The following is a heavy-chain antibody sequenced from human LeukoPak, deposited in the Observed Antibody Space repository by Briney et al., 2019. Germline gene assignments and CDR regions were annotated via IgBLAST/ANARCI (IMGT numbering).Heavy chain of an antibody. J-gene: IGHJ4*02. CDR2: IHFRGST. CDR1: GVSLSHYY. CDR3: ATSWQDGYNPFDY. V-gene: IGHV4-59*01. Sequence: SETLSLTCTLSGVSLSHYYCGCLPDPPEGGVECIAYIHFRGSTNYNPSLKSRVTISINTSNNQFSLNLSSVTAADTAVYDCATSWQDGYNPFDYWGQGTLVTVSS. D-gene: IGHD5-24*01.